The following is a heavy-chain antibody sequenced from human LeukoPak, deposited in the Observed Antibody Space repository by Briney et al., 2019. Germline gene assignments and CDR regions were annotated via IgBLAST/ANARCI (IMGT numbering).Heavy chain of an antibody. V-gene: IGHV1-2*02. J-gene: IGHJ4*02. Sequence: SSVKVSCKASGYTFTGYYMHWVRQAPGQGLEWMGGINANSGGTNYAQKFQGSVTMTRDTSISTAYMELSRLRSDDTAVYYCARDLYRSSGWKKGDFDYWGQGTLVTVSS. CDR1: GYTFTGYY. D-gene: IGHD6-19*01. CDR2: INANSGGT. CDR3: ARDLYRSSGWKKGDFDY.